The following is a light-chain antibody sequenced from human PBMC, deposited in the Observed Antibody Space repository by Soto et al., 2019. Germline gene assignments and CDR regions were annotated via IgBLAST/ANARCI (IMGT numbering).Light chain of an antibody. V-gene: IGKV1-39*01. Sequence: DIHMTQSPSSLSASVLDIVTITCQASQDISNYLNWYQQKPGKAPKLLIYAASSLQSGVPSRFSGSGSGTDFTLTISSLQPEDFATYYCQQSYSTPITFGQGTRLEIK. CDR2: AAS. CDR1: QDISNY. J-gene: IGKJ5*01. CDR3: QQSYSTPIT.